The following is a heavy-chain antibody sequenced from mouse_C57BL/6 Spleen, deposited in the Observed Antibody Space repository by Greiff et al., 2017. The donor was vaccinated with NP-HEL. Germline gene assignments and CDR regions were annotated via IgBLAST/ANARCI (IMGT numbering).Heavy chain of an antibody. CDR2: IDPSDSYT. CDR3: ASGAVAFDY. Sequence: QVQLQQPGAELVKPGASVKLSCKASGYTFTSYWMQWVKQRPGQGLEWIGEIDPSDSYTNYNQKFKGKATLTVDTSSSTAYMQLSSLTSEDSAVYYCASGAVAFDYWGQGTTLTVSS. V-gene: IGHV1-50*01. D-gene: IGHD1-1*01. J-gene: IGHJ2*01. CDR1: GYTFTSYW.